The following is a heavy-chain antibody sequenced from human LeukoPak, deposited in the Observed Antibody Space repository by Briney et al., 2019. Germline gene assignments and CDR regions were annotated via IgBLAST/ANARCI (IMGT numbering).Heavy chain of an antibody. CDR2: VCSSGNT. CDR1: GGFATYYC. V-gene: IGHV4-59*02. Sequence: PSETLSLTCAVSGGFATYYCWSWIRQSSGKGLEWIRSVCSSGNTKYSPALKSRVTISRDTSRDQFSLKMTSVTAADTAMYYCARDLASTGPYWYGLDVWGQGTAVTVSS. J-gene: IGHJ6*02. CDR3: ARDLASTGPYWYGLDV. D-gene: IGHD2-21*01.